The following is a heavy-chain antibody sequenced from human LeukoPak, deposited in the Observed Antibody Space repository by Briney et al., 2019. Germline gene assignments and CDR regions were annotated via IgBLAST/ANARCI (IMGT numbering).Heavy chain of an antibody. CDR3: ARVREQFTPKGVYYFDF. Sequence: GGSLRLSCAASGFTVSSNYMSWVRQAPGKGLEWVSVIYSGGSTYYADSVKGRFTISRDNSKNTLYLQMNSLKAEDTAVYYCARVREQFTPKGVYYFDFLGQGTLV. D-gene: IGHD1/OR15-1a*01. CDR2: IYSGGST. V-gene: IGHV3-53*01. J-gene: IGHJ4*02. CDR1: GFTVSSNY.